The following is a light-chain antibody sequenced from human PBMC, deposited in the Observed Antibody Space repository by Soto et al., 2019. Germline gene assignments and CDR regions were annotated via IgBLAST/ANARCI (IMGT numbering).Light chain of an antibody. J-gene: IGKJ1*01. CDR3: HQYGSTTRVT. Sequence: EIVMTQSPGTLSLSPGERATLSCRASQSVSSSYLACYQQPPGPAPRLLIYGASSRATGIPDRVSGSGTGTDFAHTISILGPEDVAVEDYHQYGSTTRVTFGQGTKVDIK. CDR2: GAS. CDR1: QSVSSSY. V-gene: IGKV3-20*01.